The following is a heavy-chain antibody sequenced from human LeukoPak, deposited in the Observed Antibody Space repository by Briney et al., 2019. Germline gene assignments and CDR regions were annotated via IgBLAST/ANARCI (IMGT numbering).Heavy chain of an antibody. CDR3: ARPTFGGVIVFDY. CDR1: GFTFSSYE. D-gene: IGHD3-16*02. CDR2: IKQDGSEK. Sequence: PGGSLRLSCAASGFTFSSYEMSWVRQAPGKGLEWVANIKQDGSEKYYVDSVKGRFTISRDNAKNSLYLQMNSLRAEDTAVYYCARPTFGGVIVFDYWGQGTLVTVSS. V-gene: IGHV3-7*01. J-gene: IGHJ4*02.